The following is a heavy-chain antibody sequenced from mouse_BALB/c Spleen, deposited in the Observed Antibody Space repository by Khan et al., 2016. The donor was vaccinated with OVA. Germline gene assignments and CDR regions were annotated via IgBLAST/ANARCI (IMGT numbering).Heavy chain of an antibody. V-gene: IGHV5-6*01. D-gene: IGHD1-1*01. CDR1: GFTFSTYG. Sequence: EVELVESGGDLVKPEGSLKLSCAASGFTFSTYGMSWVRQPPDKRLEWVATISSGGSYTYYPDSVQGRFTIYSDNDKNTLYLILSRLKSEATAMVYCSRLAYYYDSEGFAYWGQGTLVTVSA. J-gene: IGHJ3*01. CDR3: SRLAYYYDSEGFAY. CDR2: ISSGGSYT.